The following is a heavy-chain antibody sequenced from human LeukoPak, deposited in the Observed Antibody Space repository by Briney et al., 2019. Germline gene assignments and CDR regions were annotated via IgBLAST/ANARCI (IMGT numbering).Heavy chain of an antibody. CDR2: INPNSGGT. CDR1: GYTFTGYY. Sequence: ASVKVSCKASGYTFTGYYMHWVRQAPGQGLEWMGWINPNSGGTNYAQKFQGRVTITADKSTSTAYMELSSLRSEDTAVYYCARGEMEMATVDYWGQGTLVTVSS. CDR3: ARGEMEMATVDY. V-gene: IGHV1-2*02. D-gene: IGHD5-24*01. J-gene: IGHJ4*02.